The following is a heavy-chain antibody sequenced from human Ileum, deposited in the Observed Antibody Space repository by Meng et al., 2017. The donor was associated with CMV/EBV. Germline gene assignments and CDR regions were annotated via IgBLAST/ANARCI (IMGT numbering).Heavy chain of an antibody. CDR2: IDPNSGGT. Sequence: ALVKVSCKASGYTFTGDYIHWVRQAPGQGLEWMGWIDPNSGGTRYAQSFQGRVSMTRDTSISTYYLEVSSLRSDDTAVYYCARDDPAIVALPPARGGMDVWGQGTSVTVSS. D-gene: IGHD2-2*01. J-gene: IGHJ6*02. CDR3: ARDDPAIVALPPARGGMDV. CDR1: GYTFTGDY. V-gene: IGHV1-2*02.